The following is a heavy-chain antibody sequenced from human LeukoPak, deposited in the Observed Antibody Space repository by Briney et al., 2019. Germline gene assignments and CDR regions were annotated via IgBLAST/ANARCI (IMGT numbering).Heavy chain of an antibody. V-gene: IGHV3-7*05. J-gene: IGHJ3*02. Sequence: PGGSLRLSCAASGFTFRNYWMSWVRQAPGKGLEWVANINQGGSERYYVDSVKGRFTISRDNAKDSLYLQIISLRAEDTAVYYCARASATGTVDIWGQRTMVTVSS. CDR1: GFTFRNYW. CDR3: ARASATGTVDI. D-gene: IGHD1-1*01. CDR2: INQGGSER.